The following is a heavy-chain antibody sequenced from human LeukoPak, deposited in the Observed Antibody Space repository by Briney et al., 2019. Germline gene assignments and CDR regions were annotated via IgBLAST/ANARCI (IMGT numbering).Heavy chain of an antibody. Sequence: PGGSLRLSCAASGFTFSSYSMSWVRQAPGKGLEWVSYISSSSSTIYYADSVKGRFTISRDNAKNSLYLQMNSLRAEDTAVYYCARALDGYNGYYYYYMDVWGKGTTVTVSS. J-gene: IGHJ6*03. D-gene: IGHD5-24*01. CDR2: ISSSSSTI. CDR1: GFTFSSYS. V-gene: IGHV3-48*01. CDR3: ARALDGYNGYYYYYMDV.